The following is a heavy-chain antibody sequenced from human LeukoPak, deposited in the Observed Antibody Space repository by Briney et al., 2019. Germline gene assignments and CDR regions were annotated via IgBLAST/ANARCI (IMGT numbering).Heavy chain of an antibody. J-gene: IGHJ4*02. CDR2: IYYSGST. CDR1: GGSISSYY. D-gene: IGHD1-26*01. V-gene: IGHV4-59*01. Sequence: SETLSLTCTVSGGSISSYYWSWIRQPPGKGLEWIGYIYYSGSTNYNPSLKSRVTISVDTSKNQFSLKLSSVTAADTAVYYCARETVGATIISWGQGTLVTVSS. CDR3: ARETVGATIIS.